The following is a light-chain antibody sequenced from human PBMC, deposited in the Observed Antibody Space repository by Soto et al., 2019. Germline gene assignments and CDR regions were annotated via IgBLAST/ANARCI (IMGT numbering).Light chain of an antibody. V-gene: IGKV4-1*01. CDR2: WAS. Sequence: DIVMTQSPDSLAVSLGERATINCKSSQSFLYSSNNKNYLAWYQQRPGQPPKLLIYWASTRESGVPDRFSGSGSGTDFTLTITSLQAEDVAVYYCQQYESTPPTFGQGTKLEIK. J-gene: IGKJ2*01. CDR1: QSFLYSSNNKNY. CDR3: QQYESTPPT.